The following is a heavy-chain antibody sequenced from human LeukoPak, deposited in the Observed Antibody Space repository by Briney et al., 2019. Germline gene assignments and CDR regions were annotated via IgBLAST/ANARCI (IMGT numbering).Heavy chain of an antibody. J-gene: IGHJ4*02. Sequence: GGSLRLACAASGFTFSSYSMNWVRQAPGKGLEWVSSISSSSSYIYYADSVKGRFTISRDNAKNSLYLQMNSLRAEDTAVYYCARDSDDKSYSSGWSDYWGQGTLVTVSS. CDR2: ISSSSSYI. CDR3: ARDSDDKSYSSGWSDY. V-gene: IGHV3-21*01. D-gene: IGHD6-13*01. CDR1: GFTFSSYS.